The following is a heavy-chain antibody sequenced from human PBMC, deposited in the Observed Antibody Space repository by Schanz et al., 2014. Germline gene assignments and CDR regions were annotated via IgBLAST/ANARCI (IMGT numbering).Heavy chain of an antibody. Sequence: QVQLVQSGAEVKKPGASVKVSCKTSGYTFTSYGISWVRQAPGQGLEWMGWINPYNGNTTYAQKFQGRVTMTTDTFTNTAYMELRTLRSDDTAVFYCARSGGEMTTSPGYWGQGTLVTVSS. CDR2: INPYNGNT. CDR1: GYTFTSYG. D-gene: IGHD4-4*01. J-gene: IGHJ4*02. CDR3: ARSGGEMTTSPGY. V-gene: IGHV1-18*04.